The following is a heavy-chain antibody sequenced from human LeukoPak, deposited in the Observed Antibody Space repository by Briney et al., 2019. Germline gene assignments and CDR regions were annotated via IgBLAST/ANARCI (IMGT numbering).Heavy chain of an antibody. CDR3: ARERYCTTATCYVGVPFDY. CDR2: IKQDGSEN. V-gene: IGHV3-7*01. CDR1: GFIISTYY. D-gene: IGHD2-2*01. J-gene: IGHJ4*02. Sequence: GGSLRLSCAASGFIISTYYMTWVRQAPAKGLEWVAGIKQDGSENYYVDSVKGRFTVSRDNSKNSLYLQMNSLRAEDTAVYFCARERYCTTATCYVGVPFDYWGQGTLVTVSS.